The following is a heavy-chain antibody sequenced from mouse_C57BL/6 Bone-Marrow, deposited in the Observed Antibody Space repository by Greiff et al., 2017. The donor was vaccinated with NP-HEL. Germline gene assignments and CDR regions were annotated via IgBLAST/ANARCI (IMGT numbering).Heavy chain of an antibody. CDR2: INPGSGGT. D-gene: IGHD1-1*02. CDR3: ARELWSAWFAY. Sequence: VQLQQSGAELVRPGTSVKVSCKASGYAFTNYLIEWVKQRPGQGLEWIGVINPGSGGTNYNEKFKGKATLTADKSSSTAYMQLSSLTSEDSAVYFCARELWSAWFAYWGQGTLVTVSA. J-gene: IGHJ3*01. V-gene: IGHV1-54*01. CDR1: GYAFTNYL.